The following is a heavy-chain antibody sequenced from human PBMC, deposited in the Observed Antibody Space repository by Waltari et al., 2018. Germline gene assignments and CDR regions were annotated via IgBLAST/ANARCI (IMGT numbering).Heavy chain of an antibody. J-gene: IGHJ3*02. CDR3: ARRFLGATDTFDI. Sequence: QLQLQESGPGLVKPSETLSLTCTVSGGSISSSSYYWGWIRQPPGKGLEWIGSIYYSGRTYYNPSLKSRGTISVDTSKNQFSLKLSSVTAADTAVYYCARRFLGATDTFDIWGQGTMVTVSS. CDR2: IYYSGRT. V-gene: IGHV4-39*01. CDR1: GGSISSSSYY. D-gene: IGHD1-26*01.